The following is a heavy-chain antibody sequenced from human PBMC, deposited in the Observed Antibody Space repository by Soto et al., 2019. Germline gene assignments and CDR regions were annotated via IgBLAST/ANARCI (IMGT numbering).Heavy chain of an antibody. D-gene: IGHD4-17*01. Sequence: EVQLVESGGGLVKPGGSLRLSCAASGFTFSSYSMNWVRQAPGKGLEWVSSISSSSSYIYYADSVKGRFTISRDNAKNSLYLQKNSLRAEDTAVYYCARVQYGDYVSDYWGQGTLVTVSS. CDR1: GFTFSSYS. J-gene: IGHJ4*02. CDR2: ISSSSSYI. V-gene: IGHV3-21*01. CDR3: ARVQYGDYVSDY.